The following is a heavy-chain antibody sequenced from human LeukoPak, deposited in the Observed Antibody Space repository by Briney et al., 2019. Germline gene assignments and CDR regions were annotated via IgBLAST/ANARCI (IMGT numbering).Heavy chain of an antibody. CDR2: IYYSGST. V-gene: IGHV4-59*01. CDR1: GGSISSYY. CDR3: ARAGSGYSFDI. Sequence: SETLSLTCTVSGGSISSYYWSWIRQPPGKGLEWIGYIYYSGSTNYNPSLKSRVTISVDTSKNQFSLKLSSVTAADTALYYCARAGSGYSFDIWGQGTMVTVSS. J-gene: IGHJ3*02. D-gene: IGHD3-22*01.